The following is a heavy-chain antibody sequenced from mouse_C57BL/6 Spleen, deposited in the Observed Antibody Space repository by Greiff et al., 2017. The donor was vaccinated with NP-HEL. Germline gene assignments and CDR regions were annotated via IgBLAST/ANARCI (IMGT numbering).Heavy chain of an antibody. CDR3: TRGNRYYFGY. Sequence: VQLQQSGTVLARPGASVKMSCKTSGYTFTSYWMHWVKQRPGPGLEWIGAIYPGNSDTSYNQKFKGKAKLPAVTSASTAYMELSSLTNEDAAVYYCTRGNRYYFGYWGQGTTLTVSS. D-gene: IGHD2-1*01. V-gene: IGHV1-5*01. J-gene: IGHJ2*01. CDR2: IYPGNSDT. CDR1: GYTFTSYW.